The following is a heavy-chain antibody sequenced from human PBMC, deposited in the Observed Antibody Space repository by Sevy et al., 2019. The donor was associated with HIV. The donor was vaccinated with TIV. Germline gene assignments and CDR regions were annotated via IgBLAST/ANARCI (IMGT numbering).Heavy chain of an antibody. CDR3: ARDQLGSIDY. CDR2: VSSDGSEI. V-gene: IGHV3-30-3*01. D-gene: IGHD7-27*01. Sequence: GGSLRLSCAVSGFTFSTYAMHWVRQAPGKGLECVAIVSSDGSEINYVDSVKGRFTISRDNSRKTLYLQMNSLRTEDTALYYCARDQLGSIDYWGQGTLVTVSS. CDR1: GFTFSTYA. J-gene: IGHJ4*02.